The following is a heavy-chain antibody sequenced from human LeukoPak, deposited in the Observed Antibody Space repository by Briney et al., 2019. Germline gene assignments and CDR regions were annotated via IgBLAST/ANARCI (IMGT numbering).Heavy chain of an antibody. CDR3: ATGGVPAAIPYYYYGMDV. Sequence: ASVKVSCKVSGYTLTELSMHWVRQAPGKGLEWMGGFDPEDGETIYAQKFQGRVTMTEDTSTDTAYMELSSLRSEDTAVYYCATGGVPAAIPYYYYGMDVWGQGTTVTVSS. J-gene: IGHJ6*02. D-gene: IGHD2-2*01. CDR1: GYTLTELS. V-gene: IGHV1-24*01. CDR2: FDPEDGET.